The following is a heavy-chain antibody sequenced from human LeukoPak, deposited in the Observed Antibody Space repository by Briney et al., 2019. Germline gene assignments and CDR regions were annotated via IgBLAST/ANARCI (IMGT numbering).Heavy chain of an antibody. V-gene: IGHV1-2*02. CDR1: GYTFTGYY. CDR2: INPNSGGT. J-gene: IGHJ4*02. CDR3: ARGQQLVLGCIDY. D-gene: IGHD6-13*01. Sequence: ASVKVSCKASGYTFTGYYMHWVRHAPGQGLEWMGWINPNSGGTNYAQKFQGRVTMTRDTSISTAYMELTRLRSDDTAVYYCARGQQLVLGCIDYWGQGTLVTVSS.